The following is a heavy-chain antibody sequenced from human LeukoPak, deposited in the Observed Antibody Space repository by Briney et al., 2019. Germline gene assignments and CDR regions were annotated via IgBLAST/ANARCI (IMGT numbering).Heavy chain of an antibody. CDR3: ARQQSYYYYYMDV. J-gene: IGHJ6*03. CDR2: IYPGDSDT. V-gene: IGHV5-51*01. Sequence: GESLQISCKGSGYSFTSYWIGWVRQMPGKGLEWMGIIYPGDSDTRYSPSFQGQVTISADKSISTAYLQWSSLKASDTAMYYCARQQSYYYYYMDVWGKGTTVTVSS. CDR1: GYSFTSYW.